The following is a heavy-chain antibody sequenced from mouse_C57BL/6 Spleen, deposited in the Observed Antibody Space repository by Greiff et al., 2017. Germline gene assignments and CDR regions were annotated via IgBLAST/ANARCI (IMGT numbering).Heavy chain of an antibody. D-gene: IGHD1-1*01. Sequence: VQLQQPGAELVKPGASVKMSCKASGYTFTSYWITWVKQRHGQGLEWIGDFYPGSGSTNYNAQFKSKATLTVDTSSSTAYMQLSSQSSEDSAVYYCAIAACSFAYWGQGTLVTVSA. V-gene: IGHV1-55*01. CDR2: FYPGSGST. J-gene: IGHJ3*01. CDR1: GYTFTSYW. CDR3: AIAACSFAY.